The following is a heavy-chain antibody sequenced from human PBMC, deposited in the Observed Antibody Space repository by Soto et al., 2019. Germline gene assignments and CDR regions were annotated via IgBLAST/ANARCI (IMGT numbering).Heavy chain of an antibody. D-gene: IGHD3-3*01. CDR1: GGTCSSYA. CDR2: IIPIFGTA. J-gene: IGHJ4*02. CDR3: ARDRRVAGGFDY. Sequence: QVQLVQSGAEVKKPGSSVKVSCKASGGTCSSYAISWVRQAPGQGLEWMGGIIPIFGTANYAQKFQGRVTITADESTSTAYMELSSLRSADTAVYSCARDRRVAGGFDYWGQGTLVTVSS. V-gene: IGHV1-69*01.